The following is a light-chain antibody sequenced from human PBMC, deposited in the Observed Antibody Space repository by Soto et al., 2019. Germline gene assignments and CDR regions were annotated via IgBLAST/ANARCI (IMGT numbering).Light chain of an antibody. CDR3: QQSYTTPGA. CDR1: QGTSSW. Sequence: DIQMTQSPSSVSASVGDRVTITCRASQGTSSWLAWYQQKPGKAPNLLIYAASSLHSGVPSRFSGSGSGTDFTLTISSLQPEDFATYYCQQSYTTPGAFGQGTRLEIK. CDR2: AAS. J-gene: IGKJ5*01. V-gene: IGKV1-12*01.